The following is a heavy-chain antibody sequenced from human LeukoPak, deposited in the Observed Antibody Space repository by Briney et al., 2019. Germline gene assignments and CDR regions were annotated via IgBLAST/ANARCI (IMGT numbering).Heavy chain of an antibody. CDR3: GRDSFETDIDY. CDR1: GFTFSTYW. J-gene: IGHJ4*02. CDR2: IKEDGSET. V-gene: IGHV3-7*01. Sequence: GGSLRLSCAASGFTFSTYWMSWVRQAPGKGLEWVANIKEDGSETYYVDSLRGRFTISRDNLKNSLYMQINSLRAEDTAVYYCGRDSFETDIDYWGQGTLVTVSS. D-gene: IGHD1-14*01.